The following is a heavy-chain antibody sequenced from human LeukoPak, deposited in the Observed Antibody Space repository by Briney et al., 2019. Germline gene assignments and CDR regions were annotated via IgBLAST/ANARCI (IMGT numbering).Heavy chain of an antibody. Sequence: SQTLSLTCTVSGGSISSGGYYWSWIRQHPGKGLEWIGYIYYSGSTYYNPSLKSRVTISVDTSRNDVSLKLTSVTAADTAVYYCARDSDSGFQWGQGTLVTVSS. CDR3: ARDSDSGFQ. J-gene: IGHJ1*01. CDR2: IYYSGST. CDR1: GGSISSGGYY. D-gene: IGHD3-10*01. V-gene: IGHV4-31*03.